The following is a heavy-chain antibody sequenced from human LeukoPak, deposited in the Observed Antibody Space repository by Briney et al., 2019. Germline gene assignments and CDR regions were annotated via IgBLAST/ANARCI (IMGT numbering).Heavy chain of an antibody. V-gene: IGHV4-34*01. CDR1: GGSFSGYY. J-gene: IGHJ4*02. CDR2: INHSGST. Sequence: SETLSLTCAVYGGSFSGYYWSWIRQPPGKGLEWIGEINHSGSTNYNPSLKSRVTISVDTSKNQFSLKLSSVTAADTAVYYCAREGGYCGGDCYTPHFDYWGQGTLVTVSS. CDR3: AREGGYCGGDCYTPHFDY. D-gene: IGHD2-21*02.